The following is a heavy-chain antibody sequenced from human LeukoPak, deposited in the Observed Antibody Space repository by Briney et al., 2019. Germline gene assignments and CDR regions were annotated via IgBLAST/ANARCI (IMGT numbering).Heavy chain of an antibody. Sequence: TSETLSLTCTVSGGSISSSSYYWGWIRQPPGKGLEWIGSIYYSGSTYYNPSLKSRVTISVDTSKNQFSLKLSSVTAADTAVYYCARDLWLGDGYYDSGGSWYFDLWGRGTLVTVSS. V-gene: IGHV4-39*07. J-gene: IGHJ2*01. CDR2: IYYSGST. CDR1: GGSISSSSYY. D-gene: IGHD3-22*01. CDR3: ARDLWLGDGYYDSGGSWYFDL.